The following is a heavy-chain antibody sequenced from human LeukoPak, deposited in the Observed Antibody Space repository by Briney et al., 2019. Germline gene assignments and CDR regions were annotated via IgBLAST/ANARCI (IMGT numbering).Heavy chain of an antibody. Sequence: GGSLRLSCAASGFTFRSYSMNWVRQAPGKGLEWVSYISSSSSTIYYADSVKGRFTISRDNAKNSLYLQMNSLRAEDTAVYYCARDLYSSGWYHDYWGQGTLVTVSS. CDR3: ARDLYSSGWYHDY. D-gene: IGHD6-19*01. CDR1: GFTFRSYS. J-gene: IGHJ4*02. V-gene: IGHV3-48*01. CDR2: ISSSSSTI.